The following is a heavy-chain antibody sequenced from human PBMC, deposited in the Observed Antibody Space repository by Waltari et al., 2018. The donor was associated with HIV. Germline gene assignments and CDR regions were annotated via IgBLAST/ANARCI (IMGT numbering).Heavy chain of an antibody. J-gene: IGHJ3*01. V-gene: IGHV1-2*02. CDR2: IYFNTGDT. CDR1: GFSLPGYY. Sequence: QVQMVQSGAAVKKPGASVKVSCKTSGFSLPGYYIHWVRQAPGQGLEWMGWIYFNTGDTNYGLQFECRVTMTRDTSMRTAYMELRTLRSDDTALYYCARQMTFYDAFDVWGQGTVVTVSS. CDR3: ARQMTFYDAFDV.